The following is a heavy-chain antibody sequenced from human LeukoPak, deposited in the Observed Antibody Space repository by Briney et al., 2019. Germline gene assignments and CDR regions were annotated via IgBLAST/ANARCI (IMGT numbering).Heavy chain of an antibody. Sequence: GASVKVSCKASGYTFISNGITWVRQAPGQGLEWMGWISAYNGNTDYAQKLQDRVTMTTDTSTSTAYMELRSLRSDDTAVYYCARGLYGGNSKVGDYWGQGTLVAVSS. CDR3: ARGLYGGNSKVGDY. V-gene: IGHV1-18*01. CDR2: ISAYNGNT. D-gene: IGHD4-23*01. CDR1: GYTFISNG. J-gene: IGHJ4*02.